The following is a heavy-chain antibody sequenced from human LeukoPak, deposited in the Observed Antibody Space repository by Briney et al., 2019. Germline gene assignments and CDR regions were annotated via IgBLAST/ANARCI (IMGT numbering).Heavy chain of an antibody. Sequence: GSLRLSCAASGFTFSSYGMSWVRQAPGKGLEWVSAISGSGGSTYYADSVKGRFTISRDNSKNTLYLQMNSLRAEDTAVYYCATVAGGKWGATPDYWGQGTLVTVSS. V-gene: IGHV3-23*01. J-gene: IGHJ4*02. D-gene: IGHD1-26*01. CDR2: ISGSGGST. CDR3: ATVAGGKWGATPDY. CDR1: GFTFSSYG.